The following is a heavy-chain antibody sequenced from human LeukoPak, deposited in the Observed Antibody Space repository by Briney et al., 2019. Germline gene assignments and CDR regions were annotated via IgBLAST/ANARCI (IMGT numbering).Heavy chain of an antibody. Sequence: GGSLRLSCVASGVTLSNYAMSWARQAPGKGLNWVATIRSDGSFTYSADSVKGRFTISRDNSKNTLYLEMNSLRVEDTAMYFCAKESDAFDIWGQGTMVTVSS. CDR2: IRSDGSFT. CDR1: GVTLSNYA. CDR3: AKESDAFDI. V-gene: IGHV3-30*02. J-gene: IGHJ3*02.